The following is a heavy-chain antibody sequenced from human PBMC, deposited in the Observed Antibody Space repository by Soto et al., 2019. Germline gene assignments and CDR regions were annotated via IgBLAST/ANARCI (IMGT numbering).Heavy chain of an antibody. CDR2: INHSGSS. V-gene: IGHV4-34*01. J-gene: IGHJ6*02. CDR1: GGSFSGYY. CDR3: ARALGPYYYYGMDV. Sequence: PSETLSLTCAVYGGSFSGYYWSCIRQPPGKGLEWIGEINHSGSSNYNPSLKRRLTISVDASKHQFSLELSSVTAADTAVYYCARALGPYYYYGMDVWGQGTTVTVS.